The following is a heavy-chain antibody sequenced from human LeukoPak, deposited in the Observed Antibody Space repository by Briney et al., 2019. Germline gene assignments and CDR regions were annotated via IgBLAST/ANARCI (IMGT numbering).Heavy chain of an antibody. Sequence: PSETLSLTCTVSGGSISSGGYYWSWIRQHPGKGLEWIGYIYYSGSTYYNPSLKSRVTISVDTSKNQFSLKLSSVTAADTAVYYCARDHSYDFWSGYLPYYYYGMDVWGQGTTVTVSS. J-gene: IGHJ6*02. V-gene: IGHV4-31*03. CDR2: IYYSGST. CDR1: GGSISSGGYY. CDR3: ARDHSYDFWSGYLPYYYYGMDV. D-gene: IGHD3-3*01.